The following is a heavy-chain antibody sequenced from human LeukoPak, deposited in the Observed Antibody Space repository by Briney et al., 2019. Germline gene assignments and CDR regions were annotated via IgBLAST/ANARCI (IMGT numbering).Heavy chain of an antibody. V-gene: IGHV4-39*01. Sequence: SETLSLTCTVSGGSISSSSYYWGWIRQPPGKGLEWIGSIYYSGSTYYNPSLKSRVTISVDTSKNQFSLKLSSVTAADTAVYYCARVGTYGSGSYLSWLDYWGQGTLITVSS. CDR1: GGSISSSSYY. J-gene: IGHJ4*02. D-gene: IGHD3-10*01. CDR3: ARVGTYGSGSYLSWLDY. CDR2: IYYSGST.